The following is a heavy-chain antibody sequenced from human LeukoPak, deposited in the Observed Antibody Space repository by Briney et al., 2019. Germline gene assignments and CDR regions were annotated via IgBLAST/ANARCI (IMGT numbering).Heavy chain of an antibody. J-gene: IGHJ4*02. D-gene: IGHD2-2*01. V-gene: IGHV1-18*01. CDR2: ISAYNGNT. Sequence: ASVKVSCKASGGTFSSYAISWERQAPGQGLEWMGWISAYNGNTNYAQKLQGRVTMTTDTSTSTAYMELRSLRSDDTAVYYCAREDQLLSDYWGQGTLVTVSS. CDR3: AREDQLLSDY. CDR1: GGTFSSYA.